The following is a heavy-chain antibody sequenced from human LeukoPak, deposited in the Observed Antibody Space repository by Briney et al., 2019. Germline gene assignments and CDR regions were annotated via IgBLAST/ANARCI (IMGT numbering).Heavy chain of an antibody. CDR1: GFTFSTSG. CDR2: IKQDGSEK. J-gene: IGHJ4*02. CDR3: ARRFMSGYYTALDY. V-gene: IGHV3-7*01. D-gene: IGHD3-3*01. Sequence: GGSLRLSCVASGFTFSTSGMHWVRQVPGKGLEWVANIKQDGSEKYYVDAVKGRFTISRDNAKNSLYLQMNSLRAEDTAVYYCARRFMSGYYTALDYWGQGTLVTDSS.